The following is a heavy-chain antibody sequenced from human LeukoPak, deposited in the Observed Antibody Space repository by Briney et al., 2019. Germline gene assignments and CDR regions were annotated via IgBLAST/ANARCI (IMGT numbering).Heavy chain of an antibody. Sequence: ASVKVSCKASGYIFTGYYMHWVRQAPGQGLEWMGWISAYNGNTNYAQKLQGRVTMTTDTSTSTAYMELRSLRSDDTAVYYCAREVSYDFWSGYYSGYYYYYMDVWGKGTTVTVSS. CDR2: ISAYNGNT. CDR3: AREVSYDFWSGYYSGYYYYYMDV. J-gene: IGHJ6*03. V-gene: IGHV1-18*04. CDR1: GYIFTGYY. D-gene: IGHD3-3*01.